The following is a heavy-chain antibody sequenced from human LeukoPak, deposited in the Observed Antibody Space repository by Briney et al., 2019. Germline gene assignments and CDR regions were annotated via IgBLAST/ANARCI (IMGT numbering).Heavy chain of an antibody. CDR1: GGSISSYY. D-gene: IGHD5-18*01. V-gene: IGHV4-59*01. J-gene: IGHJ4*02. Sequence: SETLSLTCTVSGGSISSYYWSWIRQPPGKGLEWIGYIYYSGSTNYNPSLKSRATMSVDSSKNQFSLKLSSMTAADTAVYYCARSIQLWSIFDYWGQGTLVTVSS. CDR3: ARSIQLWSIFDY. CDR2: IYYSGST.